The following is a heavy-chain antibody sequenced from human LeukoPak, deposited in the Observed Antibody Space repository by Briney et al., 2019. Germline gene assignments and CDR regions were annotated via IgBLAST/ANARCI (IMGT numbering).Heavy chain of an antibody. V-gene: IGHV1-69*04. CDR1: GGTFSSYA. CDR3: ASSLSGYYYGMDV. CDR2: IIPILGIA. Sequence: GASVKVSCKASGGTFSSYAISWVRQAPGQGLEWMGRIIPILGIANYAQKFQGRVTITADKSTSTAYMELSSLRSEDTAVYYCASSLSGYYYGMDVWGQGTTVTVSS. D-gene: IGHD1-1*01. J-gene: IGHJ6*02.